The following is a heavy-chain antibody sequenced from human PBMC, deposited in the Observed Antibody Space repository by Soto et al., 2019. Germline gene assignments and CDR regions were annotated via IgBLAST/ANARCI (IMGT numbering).Heavy chain of an antibody. Sequence: SETLSLTCAVYGGSFSGYYWSWIRQPPGKGLEWIGEINHSGSTNYNPSLKSRVTISVDTSKNQFSLKLSSVTAADTAVYYCAREDSSGYYYDSSGYYRRSGAFDIWGQGTMVTVSS. CDR1: GGSFSGYY. CDR3: AREDSSGYYYDSSGYYRRSGAFDI. J-gene: IGHJ3*02. V-gene: IGHV4-34*01. CDR2: INHSGST. D-gene: IGHD3-22*01.